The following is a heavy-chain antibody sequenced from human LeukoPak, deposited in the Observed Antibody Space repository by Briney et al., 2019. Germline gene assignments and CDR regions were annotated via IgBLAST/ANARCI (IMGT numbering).Heavy chain of an antibody. Sequence: PGGSLRLSCAASGFTFSSYSMNWGRQAPGEGLEWVSYISSSRRTIYDADSVKGRFTISRDNAKNSLYLKMNSLRAEDTAVYYCARVSTYNFWSGSYSTTYYMDVWGXXXXXTVSS. CDR2: ISSSRRTI. D-gene: IGHD3-3*01. V-gene: IGHV3-48*01. CDR1: GFTFSSYS. J-gene: IGHJ6*03. CDR3: ARVSTYNFWSGSYSTTYYMDV.